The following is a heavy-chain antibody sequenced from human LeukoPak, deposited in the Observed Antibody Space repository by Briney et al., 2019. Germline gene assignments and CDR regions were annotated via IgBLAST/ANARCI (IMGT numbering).Heavy chain of an antibody. V-gene: IGHV4-61*01. D-gene: IGHD1-26*01. CDR1: GGSVSSGSYY. Sequence: SETLSFTCTVSGGSVSSGSYYWSWIRQPPGKGLEWIGYIYYSGSTNYNPSLKSRVTISVDTSKNQFSLKLSSVTAADTAVYYCARDQYSGSYYYWYFDLWGRGTLVTVSS. CDR3: ARDQYSGSYYYWYFDL. CDR2: IYYSGST. J-gene: IGHJ2*01.